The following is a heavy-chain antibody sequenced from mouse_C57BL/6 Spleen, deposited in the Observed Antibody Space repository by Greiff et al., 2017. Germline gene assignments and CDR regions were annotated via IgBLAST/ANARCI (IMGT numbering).Heavy chain of an antibody. D-gene: IGHD1-1*01. Sequence: EVKLLESGPGLVKPSQSLSLTCSVTGYSFTSGYYWNWIRQFPGNKLECMGYISYDGSNNYNPSLKNRISITRDTSKNQFFLKVNSVTTEDTATYYCARDTTVPYYAIDYWGQGTTLTVSS. V-gene: IGHV3-6*01. CDR2: ISYDGSN. CDR1: GYSFTSGYY. J-gene: IGHJ2*01. CDR3: ARDTTVPYYAIDY.